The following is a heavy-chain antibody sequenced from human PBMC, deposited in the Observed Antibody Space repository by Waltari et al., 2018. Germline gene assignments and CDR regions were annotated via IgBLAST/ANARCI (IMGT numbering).Heavy chain of an antibody. J-gene: IGHJ4*02. CDR2: IYWNDDK. CDR3: AHSRIAARPDYFDY. V-gene: IGHV2-5*01. CDR1: GFSLSTSGVG. Sequence: QITLKESGPTLVKPTQTLTLTCTFSGFSLSTSGVGVGWIRQPPGKALEWLALIYWNDDKRYSPSLKSRLTITKDTSKNQVVLTMTNMDPVDTATYYCAHSRIAARPDYFDYWGQGTLVTVSS. D-gene: IGHD6-6*01.